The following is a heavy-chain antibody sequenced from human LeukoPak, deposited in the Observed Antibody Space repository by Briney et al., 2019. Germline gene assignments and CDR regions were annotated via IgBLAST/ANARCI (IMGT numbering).Heavy chain of an antibody. J-gene: IGHJ4*02. Sequence: GGSLRLSCAASGFTFSSYAMHWVRQARGGGLEYVSAISGNGGSTYYANSVKGRFTISRDNSKNTLYLQMGSLRAEDMAVYYCARRSFGGDYDYWGQGTLVTVSS. D-gene: IGHD2-21*01. CDR1: GFTFSSYA. CDR2: ISGNGGST. CDR3: ARRSFGGDYDY. V-gene: IGHV3-64*01.